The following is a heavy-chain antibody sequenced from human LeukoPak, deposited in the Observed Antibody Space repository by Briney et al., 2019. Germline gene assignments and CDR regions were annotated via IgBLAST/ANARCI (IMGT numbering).Heavy chain of an antibody. D-gene: IGHD6-19*01. CDR1: GGSFSGYY. CDR2: INHSGST. J-gene: IGHJ4*02. Sequence: PSETLSLTCAVYGGSFSGYYWSWIRQPPGKGLEWIGEINHSGSTNYNPSLKSRVTISVDTSKNQFSLKLSSVTAADTAVYYCVRTPYSSVCDYWGQGTLVTVSS. V-gene: IGHV4-34*01. CDR3: VRTPYSSVCDY.